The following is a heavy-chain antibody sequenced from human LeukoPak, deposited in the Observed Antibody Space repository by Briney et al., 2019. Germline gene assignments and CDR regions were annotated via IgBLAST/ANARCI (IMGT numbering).Heavy chain of an antibody. CDR1: GGSISSNSYY. J-gene: IGHJ4*02. CDR2: IYYSGNT. CDR3: ARGDWGY. Sequence: TSETLSLTCTVSGGSISSNSYYWGWIRQPPGKGLEWIGSIYYSGNTYYNPSLKSRVTISVDTSKNQFSLKVNSVTAADTAVYYCARGDWGYWGQGTLVTVSS. D-gene: IGHD3-16*01. V-gene: IGHV4-39*07.